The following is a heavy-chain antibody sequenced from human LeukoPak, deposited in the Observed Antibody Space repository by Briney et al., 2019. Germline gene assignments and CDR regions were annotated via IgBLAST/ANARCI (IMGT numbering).Heavy chain of an antibody. CDR3: AKDIGSDDY. CDR2: ISWNSGSI. J-gene: IGHJ4*02. D-gene: IGHD2-15*01. Sequence: GGSLRLSCAASGFTFDDYAMHWVRQAPGKGLEWVSGISWNSGSIGYADSVKGRFTISRDNAKNSLYLQMNSLRAEDTALYYCAKDIGSDDYWGQGTLVTVSS. V-gene: IGHV3-9*01. CDR1: GFTFDDYA.